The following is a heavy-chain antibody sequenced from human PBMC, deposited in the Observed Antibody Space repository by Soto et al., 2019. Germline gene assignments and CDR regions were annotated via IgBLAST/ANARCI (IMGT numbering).Heavy chain of an antibody. CDR1: GFTFTSSA. V-gene: IGHV1-58*01. J-gene: IGHJ4*02. CDR2: IAVGSGYT. D-gene: IGHD2-8*01. Sequence: SVKVSCKASGFTFTSSAFQWVRQARGQRLEWIGWIAVGSGYTNYTQRFQDRVTLTRDMSTATTYMELSRLTSEDTAIYYCAADATAWQQMVPSDYWGQGTLVTVSS. CDR3: AADATAWQQMVPSDY.